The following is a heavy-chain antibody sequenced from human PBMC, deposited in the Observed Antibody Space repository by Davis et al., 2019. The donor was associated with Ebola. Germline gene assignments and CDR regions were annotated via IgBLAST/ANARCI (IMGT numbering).Heavy chain of an antibody. V-gene: IGHV3-66*01. CDR3: AKDWPVAGPLDFGFDY. J-gene: IGHJ4*02. CDR2: IYSGGST. D-gene: IGHD6-19*01. Sequence: GESLKISCAASGFTVSSNYMSWVRQAPGKGLEWVSVIYSGGSTYYADSVKGRFTISRDNSKNTLYLQMNSLRAEDTAVYYCAKDWPVAGPLDFGFDYWGQGTLVTVSS. CDR1: GFTVSSNY.